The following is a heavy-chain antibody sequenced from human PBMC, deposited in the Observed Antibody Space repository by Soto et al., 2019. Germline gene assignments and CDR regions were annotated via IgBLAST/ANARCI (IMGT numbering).Heavy chain of an antibody. J-gene: IGHJ6*02. D-gene: IGHD1-20*01. CDR1: GCSIISFNYY. V-gene: IGHV4-30-4*01. Sequence: SETRSLTCAVSGCSIISFNYYGSWIRRPPGKGLDWIVYIFYSGNAYYNPSLKSRVTISVDTSKNQFSLKLTSVTAADTAVYYCARGIAGIIRGGMDVWGQGTTVTVSS. CDR2: IFYSGNA. CDR3: ARGIAGIIRGGMDV.